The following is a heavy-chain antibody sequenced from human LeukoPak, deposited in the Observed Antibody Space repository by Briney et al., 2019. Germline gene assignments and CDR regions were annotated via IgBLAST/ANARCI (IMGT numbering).Heavy chain of an antibody. J-gene: IGHJ4*02. CDR3: ARALGPYGSGSEYDY. CDR2: IWSHGNTK. Sequence: PGGSLRLSCAASGFVFSTYGMHWVRQAPGKGLEWVAVIWSHGNTKKYADSVTGRFTISRDNSKNTLYLQMNSLRVEDTAVYYCARALGPYGSGSEYDYWGQGTLVTVSS. CDR1: GFVFSTYG. D-gene: IGHD3-10*01. V-gene: IGHV3-33*01.